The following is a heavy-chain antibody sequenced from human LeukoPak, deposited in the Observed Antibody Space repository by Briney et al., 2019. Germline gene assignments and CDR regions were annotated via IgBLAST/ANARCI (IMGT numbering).Heavy chain of an antibody. Sequence: KPSETLSLTCTVSGRPISSYYWSWIRQPPGKGLEWSGYIYYSGNTYYNPSLKSRVTISVGTSKNQFSLKLSSVTAADTAVYYCARATSSSGYAGAPSWFDPWGQGTLVTVSS. CDR2: IYYSGNT. CDR1: GRPISSYY. CDR3: ARATSSSGYAGAPSWFDP. V-gene: IGHV4-59*12. J-gene: IGHJ5*02. D-gene: IGHD3-22*01.